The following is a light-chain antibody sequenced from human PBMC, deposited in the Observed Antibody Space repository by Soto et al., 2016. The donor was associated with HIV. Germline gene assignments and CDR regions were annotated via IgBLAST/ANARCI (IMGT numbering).Light chain of an antibody. CDR2: AAS. CDR3: QQYNSYYT. V-gene: IGKV1-NL1*01. CDR1: QGISNS. Sequence: DIQMTQSPSSLSASVGDRVTITCRASQGISNSLAWYQQKAGKAPKLLLYAASRLESGVPPRFSGSGSGTDYTLTISSLQPEDFATYYCQQYNSYYTFGQGTKLEIK. J-gene: IGKJ2*01.